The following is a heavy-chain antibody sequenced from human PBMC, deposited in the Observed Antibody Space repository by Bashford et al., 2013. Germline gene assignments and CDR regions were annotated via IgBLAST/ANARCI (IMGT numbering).Heavy chain of an antibody. J-gene: IGHJ6*02. CDR2: ISGSGGST. V-gene: IGHV3-23*01. Sequence: GSLRLSCAASGFTFSSYAMSWVRQAPGKGLEWVSAISGSGGSTYYADSVKGRFTISRDNSKNTLYLQMNSLRAEDTAVYYCAKELTMVTRFAFFPDYYGMDVWGQGTTVTVSS. CDR3: AKELTMVTRFAFFPDYYGMDV. CDR1: GFTFSSYA. D-gene: IGHD4/OR15-4a*01.